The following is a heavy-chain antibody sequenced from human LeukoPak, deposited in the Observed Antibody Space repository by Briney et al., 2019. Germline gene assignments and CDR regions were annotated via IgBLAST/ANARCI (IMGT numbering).Heavy chain of an antibody. CDR2: ISGSGGST. CDR3: AKCRNYYDSSGPFDY. D-gene: IGHD3-22*01. Sequence: GGSLRLSCAASGFTFSSYGMSWVRQAPGKGLEWVSAISGSGGSTYYADSVKGRFTISRDNSKNTLYLQMNSLRAEDTAVYYCAKCRNYYDSSGPFDYWGQGTLVTVSS. CDR1: GFTFSSYG. J-gene: IGHJ4*02. V-gene: IGHV3-23*01.